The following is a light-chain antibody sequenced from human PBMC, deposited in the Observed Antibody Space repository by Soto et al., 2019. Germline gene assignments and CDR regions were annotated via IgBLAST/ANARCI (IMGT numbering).Light chain of an antibody. J-gene: IGLJ1*01. CDR1: SSDIGSYNL. CDR3: CSFAGSGTGV. Sequence: QSVLAQPASGYGSPGQSIAISCTGTSSDIGSYNLVSWYQQHPGKAPKLMIFEVNKRPSGVSNRFSGSKSGNTASLTISGLQTEDEADYYCCSFAGSGTGVFGTGTKVTVL. CDR2: EVN. V-gene: IGLV2-23*02.